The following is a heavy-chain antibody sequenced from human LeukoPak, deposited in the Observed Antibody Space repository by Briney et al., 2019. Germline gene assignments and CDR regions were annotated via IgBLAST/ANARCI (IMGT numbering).Heavy chain of an antibody. CDR1: SASISTYY. CDR2: IYHSGTS. J-gene: IGHJ6*04. Sequence: SETLSLTCTVSSASISTYYWSWIRQPPGKGLEWIGYIYHSGTSNYNPSLKSRVTMSVDTSKSQFSLSLSSVTSADTAVYYCAELGITMIGGVWGKGTTVTISS. D-gene: IGHD3-10*02. CDR3: AELGITMIGGV. V-gene: IGHV4-59*03.